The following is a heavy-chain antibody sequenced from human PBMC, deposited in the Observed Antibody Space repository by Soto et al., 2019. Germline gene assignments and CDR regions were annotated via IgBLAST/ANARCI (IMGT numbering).Heavy chain of an antibody. D-gene: IGHD6-19*01. CDR1: GYTFTKYA. CDR3: AREQWLGVDY. V-gene: IGHV1-3*05. J-gene: IGHJ4*02. CDR2: INAGNGNT. Sequence: QVQLVQSGAEEKKPGASVKVSCKASGYTFTKYAMHWVRQAPGQSLEWMGWINAGNGNTKYSQKLQGRVTITRDTSASTAYMELSSLRSEDTAVYYCAREQWLGVDYWGQGTLVTVSS.